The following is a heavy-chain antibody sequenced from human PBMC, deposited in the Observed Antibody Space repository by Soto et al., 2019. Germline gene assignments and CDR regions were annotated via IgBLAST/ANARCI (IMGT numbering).Heavy chain of an antibody. V-gene: IGHV3-9*01. CDR3: AKDNLSSGWYTPYYFDY. D-gene: IGHD6-19*01. Sequence: EVQLVESGGGLVQPGRSLRLSCAASGFTFDDYAMHWVRQAPGKGLEWVSGISWNSGSIGYADSVKGRFTISRDNAKNSLYLQMNSLRAEDTALHYCAKDNLSSGWYTPYYFDYWGQGTLVTVSS. CDR2: ISWNSGSI. J-gene: IGHJ4*02. CDR1: GFTFDDYA.